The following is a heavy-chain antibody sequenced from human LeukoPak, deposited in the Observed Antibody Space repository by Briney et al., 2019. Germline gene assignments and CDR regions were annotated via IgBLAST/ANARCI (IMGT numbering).Heavy chain of an antibody. CDR3: AREGSTPI. D-gene: IGHD2-2*01. CDR1: GGSISSYY. J-gene: IGHJ3*02. V-gene: IGHV4-59*12. CDR2: IYYSGSI. Sequence: SETLSLTCTVSGGSISSYYWSWIRQPPGKGLEWIGYIYYSGSINYNPSLKSRVTISVDTSKNQFSLKLSSVTAADTAVYYCAREGSTPIWGQGTMVTVSS.